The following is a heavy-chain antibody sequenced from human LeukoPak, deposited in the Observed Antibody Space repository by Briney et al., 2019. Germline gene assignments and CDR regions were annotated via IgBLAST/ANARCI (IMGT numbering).Heavy chain of an antibody. D-gene: IGHD3-16*02. CDR2: ISAYNGNT. CDR3: ARGGNDYVWGSYRFIDY. Sequence: GASVKVSCKASGYTFTSYGISWVRQAPGQGLEWMGWISAYNGNTNYAQKLQGRVTMTTDTSTSTAYMGLRSLRSDDTAVYYCARGGNDYVWGSYRFIDYWGQGTLVTVSS. J-gene: IGHJ4*02. V-gene: IGHV1-18*01. CDR1: GYTFTSYG.